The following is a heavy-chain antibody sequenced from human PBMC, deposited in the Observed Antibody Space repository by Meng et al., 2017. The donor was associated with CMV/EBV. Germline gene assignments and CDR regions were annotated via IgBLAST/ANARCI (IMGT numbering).Heavy chain of an antibody. CDR1: GFSRRTSGVG. CDR3: AHRGSYGYHGY. CDR2: IYWDDDK. J-gene: IGHJ4*02. D-gene: IGHD5-18*01. V-gene: IGHV2-5*02. Sequence: QITVMESGRQLLQPTQTLQLTCTFSGFSRRTSGVGVVWIRQPPGKALEWLELIYWDDDKRYSPSLTSRLTITKDTSKNQVVLTMTNMDPVDTATYYCAHRGSYGYHGYWGQGTLVTVSS.